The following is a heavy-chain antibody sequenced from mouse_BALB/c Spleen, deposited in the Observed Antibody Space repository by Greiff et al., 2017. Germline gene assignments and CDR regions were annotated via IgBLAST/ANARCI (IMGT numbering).Heavy chain of an antibody. Sequence: VQLQQSGPELVRPGVSVKISCKGSGYTFTDYAMHWVKQSHAKSLEWIGVISTYYGNTNYNQKFNGKATMTVDKSSSTAYMELARLTSEDSAIYYCARGDRLDYWGQGTSVTVSS. CDR2: ISTYYGNT. J-gene: IGHJ4*01. D-gene: IGHD2-14*01. CDR3: ARGDRLDY. CDR1: GYTFTDYA. V-gene: IGHV1-67*01.